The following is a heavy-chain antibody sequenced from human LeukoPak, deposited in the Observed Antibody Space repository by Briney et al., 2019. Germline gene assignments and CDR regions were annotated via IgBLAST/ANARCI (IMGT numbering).Heavy chain of an antibody. CDR3: ARHFLGELPDMDV. V-gene: IGHV3-48*04. Sequence: GGSLRLSCAASGFTFSSHSMNWVRQTPGKGLEWVSYISSGSSARYYADSVKGRFTISRDNAKNSLYLQMNSLRAEDTAVYYCARHFLGELPDMDVWGQGTTVTVSS. CDR1: GFTFSSHS. J-gene: IGHJ6*02. CDR2: ISSGSSAR. D-gene: IGHD1-26*01.